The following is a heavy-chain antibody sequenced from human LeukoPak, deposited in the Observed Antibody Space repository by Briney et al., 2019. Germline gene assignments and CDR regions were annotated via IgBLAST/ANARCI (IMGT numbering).Heavy chain of an antibody. V-gene: IGHV1-18*01. D-gene: IGHD1-26*01. CDR2: VSAYNGNA. CDR3: ARDSVGATGHFDY. J-gene: IGHJ4*02. CDR1: GYSFTSYG. Sequence: EASVKVSCKASGYSFTSYGISWVRQAPGQGLEWMGWVSAYNGNANYAQMLQGRVTMTTDTSTSTAYTELRSLRSDDTAVYYCARDSVGATGHFDYWGQGTLVTVSS.